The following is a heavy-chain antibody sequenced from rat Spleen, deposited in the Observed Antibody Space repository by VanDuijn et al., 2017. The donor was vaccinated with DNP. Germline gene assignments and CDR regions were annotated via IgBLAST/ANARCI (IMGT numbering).Heavy chain of an antibody. CDR1: GFTFSDYY. D-gene: IGHD1-1*01. J-gene: IGHJ3*01. V-gene: IGHV5-22*01. CDR2: ITYDGGST. CDR3: ARPMDYYSGGFGY. Sequence: EVQLVESGGGLAQPGRSLKLSCAASGFTFSDYYMAWVRQAPAKGLEWVAYITYDGGSTYYEDSVKGRFTISRDNAKSTLYLQMNSLRSEDMATYYCARPMDYYSGGFGYWGQGTLVTVSS.